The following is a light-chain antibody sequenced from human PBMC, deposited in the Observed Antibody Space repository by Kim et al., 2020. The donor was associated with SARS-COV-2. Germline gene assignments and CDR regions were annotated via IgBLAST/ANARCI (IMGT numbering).Light chain of an antibody. J-gene: IGLJ2*01. CDR3: QAWDSSTVV. CDR1: KLGDKY. CDR2: QDT. Sequence: SYELTQPPSVSVSPGQTASITCSGDKLGDKYACWYQQKSGQSPILVVYQDTKRPSGIPERFSGSNSGTTATLTISGTQAMDEADYYCQAWDSSTVVFGGG. V-gene: IGLV3-1*01.